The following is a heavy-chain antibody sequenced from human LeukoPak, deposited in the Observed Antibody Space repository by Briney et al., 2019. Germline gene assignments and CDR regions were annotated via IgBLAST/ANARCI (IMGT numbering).Heavy chain of an antibody. Sequence: GESLKISCKGSGYSFTSYWIGWVRQMPGKGPEWIGIIYPGESDTRYSPSFQGQVTISADKSISTTYLQWSSLKASDTAMYYCARHEGGVVVLSCFDYWGQGTLVTVSS. CDR2: IYPGESDT. D-gene: IGHD2-2*01. V-gene: IGHV5-51*01. J-gene: IGHJ4*02. CDR1: GYSFTSYW. CDR3: ARHEGGVVVLSCFDY.